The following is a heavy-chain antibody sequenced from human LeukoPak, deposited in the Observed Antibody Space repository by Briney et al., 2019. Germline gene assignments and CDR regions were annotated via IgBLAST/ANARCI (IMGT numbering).Heavy chain of an antibody. Sequence: SETLSLTCTVSGCSISSGDYYWSWIRQPPGKGLEWIGYMYYSGSTYYNPSLKSRVTISVDTSKNQFSLKLSSVTAADTAVYYCARGCGGDCPHYYYYGMGVWGQGTTVSVSS. D-gene: IGHD2-21*02. CDR3: ARGCGGDCPHYYYYGMGV. V-gene: IGHV4-30-4*01. CDR2: MYYSGST. J-gene: IGHJ6*02. CDR1: GCSISSGDYY.